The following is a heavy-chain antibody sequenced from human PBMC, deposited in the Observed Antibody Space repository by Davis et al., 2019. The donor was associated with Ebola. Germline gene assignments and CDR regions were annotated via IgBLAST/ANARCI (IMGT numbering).Heavy chain of an antibody. V-gene: IGHV1-2*02. J-gene: IGHJ4*02. Sequence: ASVKVSCKASGFTFIDYYMHWVRRAPGQGLEWMGWINPNSGVTTYAQSFQGRITMTRDRSINTAYMELNNLASDDTATYFCASGDTHEFWGRGTLITVSS. D-gene: IGHD2-15*01. CDR2: INPNSGVT. CDR1: GFTFIDYY. CDR3: ASGDTHEF.